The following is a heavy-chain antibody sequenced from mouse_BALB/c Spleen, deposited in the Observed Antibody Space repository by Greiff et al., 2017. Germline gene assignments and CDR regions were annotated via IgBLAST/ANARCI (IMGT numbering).Heavy chain of an antibody. CDR1: GYTFTDYA. J-gene: IGHJ3*01. D-gene: IGHD1-2*01. CDR2: ISTYYGNT. V-gene: IGHV1-67*01. Sequence: VQRVESGPELVRPGVSVKISCKGSGYTFTDYAMHWVKQSHAKSLEWIGVISTYYGNTNYNQKFKGKATMTVDKSSSTAYMELARLTSEDSAIYYCAREGERLRFAYWGQGTLVTVSA. CDR3: AREGERLRFAY.